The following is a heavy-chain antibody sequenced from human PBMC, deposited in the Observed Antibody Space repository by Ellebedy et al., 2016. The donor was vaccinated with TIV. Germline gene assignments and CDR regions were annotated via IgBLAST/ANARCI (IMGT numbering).Heavy chain of an antibody. J-gene: IGHJ3*01. CDR1: GGSISSDDYY. CDR3: ARGVVVTGTYAFDF. CDR2: IYYSGST. Sequence: SETLSLTCTVSGGSISSDDYYWTWIRQPPGKGLEWIGYIYYSGSTHYNPSLKSRLTISLDTSKSQFSLRLSSVTAADTAVYYCARGVVVTGTYAFDFWGQGTVVTVSS. D-gene: IGHD2-21*02. V-gene: IGHV4-30-4*01.